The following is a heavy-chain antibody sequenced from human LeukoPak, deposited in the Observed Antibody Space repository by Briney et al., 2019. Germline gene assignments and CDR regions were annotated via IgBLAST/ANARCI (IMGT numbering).Heavy chain of an antibody. V-gene: IGHV4-4*07. CDR1: GGSISSYY. J-gene: IGHJ4*02. Sequence: SETLSLTCTVSGGSISSYYWSWIRQPAGKGLEWIGRIYTSGSTNYNPSLKSRVTMSVDTSKNQFSLRLTSVTAADTAVYYCAKSGGYGLIDYWGQGTLVTVSS. CDR3: AKSGGYGLIDY. CDR2: IYTSGST. D-gene: IGHD1-26*01.